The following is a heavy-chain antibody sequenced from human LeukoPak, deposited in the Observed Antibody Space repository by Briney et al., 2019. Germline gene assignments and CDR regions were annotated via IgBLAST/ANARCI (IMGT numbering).Heavy chain of an antibody. CDR1: GYSFTSYW. CDR3: ARSLRFLEWLLFDY. V-gene: IGHV5-51*01. J-gene: IGHJ4*02. Sequence: GESLKISCKGSGYSFTSYWIGWVCQMPGKGLEWMGIIYPGDSDTRYSPSFQGQFTISADKSISTAYLQWSSLKASDTAMYYCARSLRFLEWLLFDYWGQGTLVTVSS. CDR2: IYPGDSDT. D-gene: IGHD3-3*01.